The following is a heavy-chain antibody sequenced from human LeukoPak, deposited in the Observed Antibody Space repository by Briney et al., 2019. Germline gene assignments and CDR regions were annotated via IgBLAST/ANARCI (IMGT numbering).Heavy chain of an antibody. CDR2: ISGSGTTI. CDR3: AREDYYYSSGF. CDR1: GFTFSDYY. D-gene: IGHD3-10*01. J-gene: IGHJ4*02. V-gene: IGHV3-11*04. Sequence: PGGSLRLSCAASGFTFSDYYMSWIRQAPGKGLEWVSYISGSGTTIHYSDSVKGRFTVSRDNTKNSLYLQVNSLRAEDTAVYFCAREDYYYSSGFWGQGTLVSVSS.